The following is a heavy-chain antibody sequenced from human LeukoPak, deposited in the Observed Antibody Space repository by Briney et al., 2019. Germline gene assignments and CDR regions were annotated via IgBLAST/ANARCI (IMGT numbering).Heavy chain of an antibody. D-gene: IGHD1-26*01. CDR3: ARQMEVVGATFFDY. V-gene: IGHV4-59*01. Sequence: PSETLPPTCTVSGGSISSYYWSWIRQPPGKGLEWIGYIYYSGSTNYNPSLKSRVTISVDTSKNQFSLKLSSVTAADTAVYYCARQMEVVGATFFDYWGQGTLVTVSS. CDR2: IYYSGST. J-gene: IGHJ4*02. CDR1: GGSISSYY.